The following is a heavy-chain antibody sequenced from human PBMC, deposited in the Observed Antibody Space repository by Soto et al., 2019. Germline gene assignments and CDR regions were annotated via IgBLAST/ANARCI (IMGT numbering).Heavy chain of an antibody. CDR1: GFTFSSYG. CDR3: AAEPWLGHYYYGMDV. J-gene: IGHJ6*02. CDR2: IWYDGSNK. V-gene: IGHV3-33*01. Sequence: QVQLVESGGGVVQPGRSLRLSCAASGFTFSSYGMHWFRQAPGKGLEWVAVIWYDGSNKYYADSVKGRFTISRDNSKNTLYLQMNSLRAEDTAVYYCAAEPWLGHYYYGMDVWGQGTTVTVSS. D-gene: IGHD6-19*01.